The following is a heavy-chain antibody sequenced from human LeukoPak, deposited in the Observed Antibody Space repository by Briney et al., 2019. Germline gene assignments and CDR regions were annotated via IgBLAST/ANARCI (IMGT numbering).Heavy chain of an antibody. V-gene: IGHV3-23*01. Sequence: GGSLRLSCAASGFTSIYYAMSWVRQAPGKGLEWVSTISGSGGSTYYADSVKGRFTISRDNSKNTLYLQMNSLRAEDTAVYYCARDYYDSSGYYNWFDPWGQGTLVTVSS. CDR3: ARDYYDSSGYYNWFDP. CDR2: ISGSGGST. D-gene: IGHD3-22*01. CDR1: GFTSIYYA. J-gene: IGHJ5*02.